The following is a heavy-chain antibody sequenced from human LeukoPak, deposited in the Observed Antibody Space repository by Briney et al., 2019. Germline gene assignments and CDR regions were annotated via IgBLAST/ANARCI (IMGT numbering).Heavy chain of an antibody. D-gene: IGHD3-22*01. V-gene: IGHV4-61*02. CDR3: ARFGYYDSSGYYFDY. J-gene: IGHJ4*02. CDR2: IYTSGST. Sequence: PSETLSLTCTVSGGSISSSSYYWSWIRQPAGKGLEWIGRIYTSGSTNYNPSLKSRVTISVDTSKNQFSLKLSSVTAADTAVYYCARFGYYDSSGYYFDYWGQGTLVTVSS. CDR1: GGSISSSSYY.